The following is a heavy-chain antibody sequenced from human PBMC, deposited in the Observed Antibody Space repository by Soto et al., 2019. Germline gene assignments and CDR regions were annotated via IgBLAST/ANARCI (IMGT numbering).Heavy chain of an antibody. D-gene: IGHD6-19*01. CDR1: GGTFSSYA. CDR3: ARDKAAVAGFDY. J-gene: IGHJ4*02. V-gene: IGHV1-69*01. CDR2: IIPIFGTA. Sequence: QVQLVQSGAEVKKPGASVKVSCKASGGTFSSYAISWVRQAPGQGLEWMGGIIPIFGTANYAQKFQGRVTITADESTSTADMELSSLRSEDTAVYYCARDKAAVAGFDYWGQGTLVTVSS.